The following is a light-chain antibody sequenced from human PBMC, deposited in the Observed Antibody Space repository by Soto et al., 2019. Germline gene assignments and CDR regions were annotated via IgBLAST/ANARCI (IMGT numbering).Light chain of an antibody. J-gene: IGLJ2*01. V-gene: IGLV2-14*01. CDR1: SSDVGDYNY. CDR2: GVS. CDR3: SSYTSTNTLV. Sequence: QSALTQPASVSGSPGQSITISCTGTSSDVGDYNYVSWYQQHPGKAPKLIIYGVSNRPSRISTRFSGSKSGNTASLTISGLQAEDESDYYCSSYTSTNTLVSGGGTKVTVL.